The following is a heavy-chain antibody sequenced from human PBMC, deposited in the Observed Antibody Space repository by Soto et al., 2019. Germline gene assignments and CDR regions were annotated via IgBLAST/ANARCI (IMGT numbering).Heavy chain of an antibody. D-gene: IGHD3-16*01. Sequence: APVKVSCKASGYTFTGYYMHWVRQAPGQGLEWMGWINPNSGGTNYAQKFQGRVTMTRDTSISTAYMELSRLRSDDTAVYYCARAPRDDYVWNRYFDYWGQGTLVTVSS. CDR2: INPNSGGT. J-gene: IGHJ4*02. CDR3: ARAPRDDYVWNRYFDY. V-gene: IGHV1-2*02. CDR1: GYTFTGYY.